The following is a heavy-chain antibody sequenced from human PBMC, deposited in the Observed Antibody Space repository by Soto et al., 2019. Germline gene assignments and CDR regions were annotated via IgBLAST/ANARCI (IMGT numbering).Heavy chain of an antibody. CDR2: IYYSGST. V-gene: IGHV4-59*01. D-gene: IGHD4-17*01. J-gene: IGHJ3*02. CDR1: GGSISSYY. CDR3: ARVGHPQATVVTPDDALDI. Sequence: SETLSLTCTVSGGSISSYYWSWIRQPPGKGLEWIGYIYYSGSTNYNPSLKSRVTISVDTSKNQFSLKLSSVTAADTAVYYCARVGHPQATVVTPDDALDIWGQGTMVTVSS.